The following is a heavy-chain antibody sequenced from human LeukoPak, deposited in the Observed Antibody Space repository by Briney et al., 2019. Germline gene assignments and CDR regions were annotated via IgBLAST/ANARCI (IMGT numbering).Heavy chain of an antibody. V-gene: IGHV4-30-4*01. J-gene: IGHJ6*02. Sequence: SETLSLTCTVSGGSISSGDYYWSWIRQPPGKGLEWIGYIYYSGSTYYNPSLKSRVTISVDTSKNQFSLKLSSVTAADTAVYYCAREAEAILPWGVGYGMDVWGQGTTVTVPS. CDR2: IYYSGST. D-gene: IGHD1-26*01. CDR3: AREAEAILPWGVGYGMDV. CDR1: GGSISSGDYY.